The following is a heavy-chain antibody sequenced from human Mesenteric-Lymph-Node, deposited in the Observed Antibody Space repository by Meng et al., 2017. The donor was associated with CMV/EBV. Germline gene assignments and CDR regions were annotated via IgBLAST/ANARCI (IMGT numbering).Heavy chain of an antibody. D-gene: IGHD2-15*01. V-gene: IGHV1-69*04. Sequence: SVQVSCKASGYTSTGYYMHWVRQAPGQGLEWMGRIVPITGITDYAQKVQGRATISADRSATTVYMEMSSLRSEDTAVYYCARGGGSLDYWGQGTMVTVSS. CDR1: GYTSTGYY. CDR2: IVPITGIT. J-gene: IGHJ4*02. CDR3: ARGGGSLDY.